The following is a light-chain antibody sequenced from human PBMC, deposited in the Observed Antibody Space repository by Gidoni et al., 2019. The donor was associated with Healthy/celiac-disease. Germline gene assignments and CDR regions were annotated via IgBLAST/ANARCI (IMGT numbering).Light chain of an antibody. Sequence: DIVMTQSPATLSVSPGERATLSCRASQSVSSNLAWYQQKPGKAPRLLIYGASTRETGIPARFSGSGSGTEFTLTISSLQSEDFAVYYCQQYNNWPGTFGPGTKVDIK. CDR2: GAS. V-gene: IGKV3-15*01. CDR3: QQYNNWPGT. CDR1: QSVSSN. J-gene: IGKJ3*01.